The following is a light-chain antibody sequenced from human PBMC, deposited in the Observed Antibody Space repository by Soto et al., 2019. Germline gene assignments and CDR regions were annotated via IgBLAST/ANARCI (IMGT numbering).Light chain of an antibody. Sequence: QPVLTQSPSASASLGASVKLTCTLSSGHSSYGIAWHQQQPEKGPRYLMKLDSDGNHTKGDAIPDRFSGSSSGAERYLTISSLQSEDEADYYCQTWGAGIHVVFGGGTKLTVL. CDR1: SGHSSYG. J-gene: IGLJ2*01. CDR2: LDSDGNH. CDR3: QTWGAGIHVV. V-gene: IGLV4-69*01.